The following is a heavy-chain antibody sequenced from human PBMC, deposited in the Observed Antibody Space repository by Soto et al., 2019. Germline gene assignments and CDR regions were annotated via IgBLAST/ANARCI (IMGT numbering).Heavy chain of an antibody. CDR2: INHSGST. V-gene: IGHV4-34*01. CDR1: GGSFSGYY. CDR3: AGDWVDYYGMDV. Sequence: ASETLSLTCAVYGGSFSGYYWSWIRQPPGKGLEWIGEINHSGSTNYNPSLKSRVTISVDTSKNQFSLKLSSVTAADTAVYYCAGDWVDYYGMDVWGQGTTVTVSS. J-gene: IGHJ6*02. D-gene: IGHD7-27*01.